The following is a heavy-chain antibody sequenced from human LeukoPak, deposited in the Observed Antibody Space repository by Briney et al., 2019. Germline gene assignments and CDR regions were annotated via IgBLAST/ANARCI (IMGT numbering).Heavy chain of an antibody. V-gene: IGHV1-2*02. J-gene: IGHJ4*02. D-gene: IGHD2-21*01. CDR1: GYTFTGYY. CDR2: INPNSGGT. CDR3: ARDQRLWWSRGVYYFDY. Sequence: GASVKVSCKASGYTFTGYYMHWVRQAPGQGREWMGWINPNSGGTNYAQKFQGRVTMTRDTSISTAYMELRRLRDDDTAVYYCARDQRLWWSRGVYYFDYWGQGTLVTVSS.